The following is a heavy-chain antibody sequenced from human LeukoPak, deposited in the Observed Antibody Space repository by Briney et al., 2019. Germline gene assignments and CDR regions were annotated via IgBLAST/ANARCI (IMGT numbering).Heavy chain of an antibody. D-gene: IGHD1-26*01. CDR1: GFTFSSYG. Sequence: PGGFLRLSCAASGFTFSSYGMHWVRQAPGKGLEWVAVISYDGSNKYYADSVKGRFTISRDNSKNTLYLQMNSLRAEDTAVYYCASNPYSGSYSLQSNQIGFDYWGQGTLVTVSS. J-gene: IGHJ4*02. V-gene: IGHV3-30*03. CDR3: ASNPYSGSYSLQSNQIGFDY. CDR2: ISYDGSNK.